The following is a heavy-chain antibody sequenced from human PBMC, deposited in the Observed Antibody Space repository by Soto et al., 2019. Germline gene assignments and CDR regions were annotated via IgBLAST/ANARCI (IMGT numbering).Heavy chain of an antibody. Sequence: EVQLLESGGGLAQPGGSLRLSCAASGFTFSSYPMSWVRQAPGQGLEWVSGIVASGGITYYAESVKGRFTIPRDNSKNTMYLQMKTLRAEDTAVYYCAKKSGATIRVVFDYGGQGTLVTVSS. CDR1: GFTFSSYP. D-gene: IGHD5-12*01. CDR3: AKKSGATIRVVFDY. V-gene: IGHV3-23*01. J-gene: IGHJ4*02. CDR2: IVASGGIT.